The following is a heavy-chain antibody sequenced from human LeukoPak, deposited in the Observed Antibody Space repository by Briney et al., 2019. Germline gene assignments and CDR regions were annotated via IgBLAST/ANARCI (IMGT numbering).Heavy chain of an antibody. CDR3: ARLQMATSYFFDY. V-gene: IGHV4-39*07. J-gene: IGHJ4*02. CDR2: IYHSGST. CDR1: GGSISSSSYY. Sequence: SETLSLTCTVSGGSISSSSYYWGWIRQPPGKGLEWIGEIYHSGSTNYNPSLKSRVTISVDKSKNQFSLKLSSVTAADTAVYYCARLQMATSYFFDYWGQGTLVTVSS. D-gene: IGHD5-24*01.